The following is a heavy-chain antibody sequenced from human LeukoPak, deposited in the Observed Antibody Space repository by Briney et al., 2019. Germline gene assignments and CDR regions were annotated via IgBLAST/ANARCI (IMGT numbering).Heavy chain of an antibody. CDR2: ISYDGSNK. CDR1: GFTFSSYG. CDR3: AKDIPDIVVVPAAQHV. Sequence: GRSLRLSCAASGFTFSSYGMHWVRQAPGKGLEWVAVISYDGSNKYYADSVKGRFTISRDNSKNTLYLQMNSLRAEDTAVYYCAKDIPDIVVVPAAQHVWGQGTTVTVSS. J-gene: IGHJ6*02. D-gene: IGHD2-2*01. V-gene: IGHV3-30*18.